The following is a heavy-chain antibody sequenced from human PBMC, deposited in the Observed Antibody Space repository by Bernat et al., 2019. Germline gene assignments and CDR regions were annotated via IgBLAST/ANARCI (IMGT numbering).Heavy chain of an antibody. D-gene: IGHD2-8*01. CDR1: GYTFGNHG. J-gene: IGHJ6*03. Sequence: QVQLVESGGGVVQPGRSLRLSCAASGYTFGNHGMHWVRQAPGKGLEWVAIIWYDASKEYYADSVKGRFTISRDNSKNTLNLQMDSLRAEDTAVYYCARVRSWSTSYHHYYVDLWGKGTTVTVSS. CDR3: ARVRSWSTSYHHYYVDL. CDR2: IWYDASKE. V-gene: IGHV3-33*01.